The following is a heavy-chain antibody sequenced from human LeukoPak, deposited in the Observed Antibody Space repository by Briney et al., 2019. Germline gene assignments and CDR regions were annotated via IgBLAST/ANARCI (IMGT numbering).Heavy chain of an antibody. CDR1: GYTFTGYY. Sequence: ASVKVSCKASGYTFTGYYMHWVRQAPGQGLEWMGWINPNSGGTNYAQKFQGRVTMTRDTSISTAYMELSRLRSDDTAVYYCARDASDIVVVPAVASDWGQGTLVTVSS. CDR2: INPNSGGT. J-gene: IGHJ4*02. D-gene: IGHD2-2*01. V-gene: IGHV1-2*02. CDR3: ARDASDIVVVPAVASD.